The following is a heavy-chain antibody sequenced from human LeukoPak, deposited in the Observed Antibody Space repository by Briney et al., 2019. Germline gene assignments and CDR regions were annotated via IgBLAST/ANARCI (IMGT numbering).Heavy chain of an antibody. V-gene: IGHV3-53*01. J-gene: IGHJ4*02. Sequence: PGGSLRLSCAASGFTVIDNYMTWVRQAPGKGLEWVSVIYSGSSAYYADSVKGRFTISRDNSKNTLYLQMNSLRAEDTAVYYCAKVGYDSSGYYSYYFDYWGQGTLVTVSS. CDR2: IYSGSSA. D-gene: IGHD3-22*01. CDR3: AKVGYDSSGYYSYYFDY. CDR1: GFTVIDNY.